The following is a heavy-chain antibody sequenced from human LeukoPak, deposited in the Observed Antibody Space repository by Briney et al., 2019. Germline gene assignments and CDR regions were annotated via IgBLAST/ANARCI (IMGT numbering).Heavy chain of an antibody. V-gene: IGHV4-31*03. D-gene: IGHD3-22*01. CDR1: GGSISSGGYY. Sequence: SETLSLTCTVSGGSISSGGYYWSWIRQHPGKGLEWIGYIYYSGSTYYNPSLKSRVTISVDTSKNQFSLELSSVTAADTAVYYCARFSDSSGYYGESAAFDIWGQGTMVTVSS. CDR2: IYYSGST. J-gene: IGHJ3*02. CDR3: ARFSDSSGYYGESAAFDI.